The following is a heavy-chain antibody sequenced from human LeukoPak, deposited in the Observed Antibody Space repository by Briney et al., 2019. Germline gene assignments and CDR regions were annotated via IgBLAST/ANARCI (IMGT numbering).Heavy chain of an antibody. J-gene: IGHJ4*02. CDR3: ARRYDILTGHIFDY. Sequence: GASVKVSCKASGYTFISYGMTWVRQAPGQGLEWMGWISASNGNTNYAQRFQGRVTMTTDTSTSTAYMELRSLRSGDTAVYYCARRYDILTGHIFDYWGQGTLVTVSS. V-gene: IGHV1-18*01. D-gene: IGHD3-9*01. CDR2: ISASNGNT. CDR1: GYTFISYG.